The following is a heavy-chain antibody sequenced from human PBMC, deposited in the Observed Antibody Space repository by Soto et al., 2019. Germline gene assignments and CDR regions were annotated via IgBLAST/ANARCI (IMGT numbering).Heavy chain of an antibody. J-gene: IGHJ5*02. CDR1: XDSVSSNSVA. V-gene: IGHV6-1*01. CDR3: ARAIAAAGTAWFDP. CDR2: TYYRSKWYN. D-gene: IGHD6-13*01. Sequence: PSQTLSLTCVISXDSVSSNSVAWHWIRQSSSRGLEWLGRTYYRSKWYNDYAVSVKGRMTINPDTSRNQFSLQLNSVTPEDTAVYYCARAIAAAGTAWFDPWGQGTLVTVSS.